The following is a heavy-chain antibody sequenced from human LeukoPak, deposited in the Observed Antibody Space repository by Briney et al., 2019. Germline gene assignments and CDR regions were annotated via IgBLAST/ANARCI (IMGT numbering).Heavy chain of an antibody. V-gene: IGHV3-66*02. CDR3: ARSDSSGYYLNY. CDR1: GFTVSSNY. J-gene: IGHJ4*02. D-gene: IGHD3-22*01. CDR2: IYSGGST. Sequence: GGSLRLSCAASGFTVSSNYMSWVRQAPGKGLEWVSVIYSGGSTYHADSVKGRFTISRDNSKNTLYLQMNSLRAEDTAVYYCARSDSSGYYLNYWGQGTLVTVSS.